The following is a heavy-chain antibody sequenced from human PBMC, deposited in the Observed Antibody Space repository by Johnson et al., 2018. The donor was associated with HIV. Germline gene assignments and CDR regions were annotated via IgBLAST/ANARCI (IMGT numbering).Heavy chain of an antibody. CDR2: ISYDGSNK. V-gene: IGHV3-30-3*01. Sequence: QVQLVESGGGVVQPGRSLRLSCAASGFTFSRYAMHWVRQAPGKGLEWVTVISYDGSNKYYADSVKGRFTISRDNSKNTLYLQMNSLRAEDTAVYYCARDKRRWELLGGAFDIWGQGTMVTVSS. CDR3: ARDKRRWELLGGAFDI. J-gene: IGHJ3*02. D-gene: IGHD1-26*01. CDR1: GFTFSRYA.